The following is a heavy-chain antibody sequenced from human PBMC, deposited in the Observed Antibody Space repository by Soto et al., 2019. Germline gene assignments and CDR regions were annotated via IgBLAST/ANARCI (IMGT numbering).Heavy chain of an antibody. Sequence: GGSLRLSCAASGGTFSIYAISWVRQAPGQGLEWMGGIIPIFGTANYAQKFQGRVTITADESTSTAYMELSSLRSEDTAVYYCARGNYIESQNDAFDIWAKGQWSPSPQ. CDR3: ARGNYIESQNDAFDI. V-gene: IGHV1-69*01. CDR1: GGTFSIYA. D-gene: IGHD1-7*01. J-gene: IGHJ3*02. CDR2: IIPIFGTA.